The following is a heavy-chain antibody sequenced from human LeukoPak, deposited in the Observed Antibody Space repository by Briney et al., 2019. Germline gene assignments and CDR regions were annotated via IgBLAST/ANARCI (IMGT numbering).Heavy chain of an antibody. J-gene: IGHJ6*03. Sequence: PSETLSLTCTVSGGSISSYYWSWIRQPPGKGLKWIGYIYYSGSTNYNPSLKSRVTISVDTSKNQFSLKLSSVTAADPGVYYCARVSYYYDSSGYPGYYYYYIDVWGKGTTVTLSS. CDR1: GGSISSYY. CDR3: ARVSYYYDSSGYPGYYYYYIDV. V-gene: IGHV4-59*01. D-gene: IGHD3-22*01. CDR2: IYYSGST.